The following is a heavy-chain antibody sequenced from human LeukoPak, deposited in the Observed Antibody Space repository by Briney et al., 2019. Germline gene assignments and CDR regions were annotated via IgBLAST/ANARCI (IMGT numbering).Heavy chain of an antibody. V-gene: IGHV4-34*01. Sequence: SETLSLTCAVYGGSFSGYYWSWIRQPPGKGLEWIGSIYYSGSTYYNPSLKSRVTISVDTSKSQFSLKVTSVTAADTAVYYCARFYGGFDYWGQGTLVTVSS. D-gene: IGHD2/OR15-2a*01. CDR2: IYYSGST. J-gene: IGHJ4*02. CDR3: ARFYGGFDY. CDR1: GGSFSGYY.